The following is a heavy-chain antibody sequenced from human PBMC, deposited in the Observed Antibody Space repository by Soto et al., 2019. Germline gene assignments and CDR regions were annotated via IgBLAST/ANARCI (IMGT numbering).Heavy chain of an antibody. V-gene: IGHV4-34*01. CDR3: VRGNYNHNSRYFDY. CDR1: GGSFSGYF. D-gene: IGHD1-1*01. J-gene: IGHJ4*02. Sequence: LPETLSLTCTVSGGSFSGYFWTWIRQPPGKGLEWLAEINHSGITNYNPSVESRVSMSVDTSKNQFSLRLYSVTAADTAVYYCVRGNYNHNSRYFDYWGQGTLVTVS. CDR2: INHSGIT.